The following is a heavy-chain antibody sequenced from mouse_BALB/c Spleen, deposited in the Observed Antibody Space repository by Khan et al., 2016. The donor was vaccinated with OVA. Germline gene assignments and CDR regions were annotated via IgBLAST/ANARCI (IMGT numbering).Heavy chain of an antibody. CDR3: ARDYGSLYWYFDV. CDR2: IYYSGTF. J-gene: IGHJ1*01. V-gene: IGHV3-5*02. D-gene: IGHD1-1*01. CDR1: GISITSGNYR. Sequence: EVQLQESGPGLVKPSQTVSLTCTVTGISITSGNYRWSWIRQFPGNKLEWIGNIYYSGTFTYNPSLTSRTTITRDTSKNQFFLEMNSLTAEDTATYYGARDYGSLYWYFDVWGAGTTVTVSS.